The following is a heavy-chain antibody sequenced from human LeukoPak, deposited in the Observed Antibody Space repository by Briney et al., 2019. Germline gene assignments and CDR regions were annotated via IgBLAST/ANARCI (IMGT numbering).Heavy chain of an antibody. V-gene: IGHV4-59*01. CDR3: ARSTGGWSYFDY. Sequence: PSETLSLTCTVSGGSISSNYWSWIRQPPGKGLEWIGYIYDSGTTSYNPSLKSRATISEDTSKNQFSLKLSSVTAADTAVYYCARSTGGWSYFDYWGQGTLVTVSS. CDR1: GGSISSNY. CDR2: IYDSGTT. D-gene: IGHD6-19*01. J-gene: IGHJ4*02.